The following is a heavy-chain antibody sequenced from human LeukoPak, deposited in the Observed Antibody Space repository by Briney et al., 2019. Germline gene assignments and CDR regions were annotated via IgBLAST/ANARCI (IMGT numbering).Heavy chain of an antibody. J-gene: IGHJ6*03. CDR2: ISYDGSNK. CDR3: ARNAGERAYYMDV. V-gene: IGHV3-30-3*01. Sequence: GGSLRLSCAASGLTFSSYAMNWVRQAPGKGLEWVAVISYDGSNKYYADSVKGRFTISRDNSKNTLYLQMNSLRAEDTAVYYCARNAGERAYYMDVWGKGTTVTVSS. D-gene: IGHD7-27*01. CDR1: GLTFSSYA.